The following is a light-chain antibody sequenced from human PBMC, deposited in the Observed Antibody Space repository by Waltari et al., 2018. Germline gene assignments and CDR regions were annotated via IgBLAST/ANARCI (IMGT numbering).Light chain of an antibody. CDR3: CSYAGRNIWV. J-gene: IGLJ3*02. V-gene: IGLV2-23*02. CDR1: SSNVGFYNL. CDR2: EVI. Sequence: QSALTQPASVSGSPGQSITISCTGTSSNVGFYNLVSWYQQHPDKAPKLLVYEVIERPSGVSSVFSGSKSGNTASLTISGLQAEDEADYYCCSYAGRNIWVFGGGTKVTVL.